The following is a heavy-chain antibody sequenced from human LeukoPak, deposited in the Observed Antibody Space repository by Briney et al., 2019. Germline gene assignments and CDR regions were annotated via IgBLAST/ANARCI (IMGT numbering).Heavy chain of an antibody. CDR1: GYSFTKYW. CDR3: ARERESGSSWFDP. V-gene: IGHV5-51*01. CDR2: IFPGNSGT. J-gene: IGHJ5*02. Sequence: GESLEISCKASGYSFTKYWTGWVRQMPGKGLECMAIIFPGNSGTRYSASFQGQVTISADTSITTAYLQWSSLTASDTAMYYCARERESGSSWFDPWGRGTLVTVSS. D-gene: IGHD3-10*01.